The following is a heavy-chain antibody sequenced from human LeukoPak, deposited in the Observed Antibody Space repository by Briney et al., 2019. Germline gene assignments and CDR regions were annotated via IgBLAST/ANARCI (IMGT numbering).Heavy chain of an antibody. Sequence: SETLSLTCTVSGGSISITRYYWGWIRQPPGKGLEWIASMYSSGTTYYNPSLKSRVTISVDTSKNQFSLKLSSVTAADTAVYYCARRYCSSTSCYRAFDPWGQGTLVTVSS. CDR3: ARRYCSSTSCYRAFDP. CDR1: GGSISITRYY. D-gene: IGHD2-2*01. V-gene: IGHV4-39*07. CDR2: MYSSGTT. J-gene: IGHJ5*02.